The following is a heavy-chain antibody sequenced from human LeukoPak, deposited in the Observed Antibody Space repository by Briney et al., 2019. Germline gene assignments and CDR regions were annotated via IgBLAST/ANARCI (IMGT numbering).Heavy chain of an antibody. CDR1: GGSISSSSYY. J-gene: IGHJ3*02. Sequence: SETLSLTCTVSGGSISSSSYYWGWIRQPPGKGLEWIGSIYYSGSTYYNPSLKSRVTISVDTSKNQFSLKLSSVTAADTAVHYCARRAYSGSYYDAFDIWGQGTMVTVSS. V-gene: IGHV4-39*01. CDR2: IYYSGST. D-gene: IGHD1-26*01. CDR3: ARRAYSGSYYDAFDI.